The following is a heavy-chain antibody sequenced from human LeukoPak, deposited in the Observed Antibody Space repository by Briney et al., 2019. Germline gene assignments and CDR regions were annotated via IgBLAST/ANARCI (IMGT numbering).Heavy chain of an antibody. CDR3: ARGRTGAAALDF. CDR2: STHSGST. D-gene: IGHD2-2*01. CDR1: GGSFSGHY. Sequence: SETLSLTCAVYGGSFSGHYWTWIRQPLGKGLEWIGESTHSGSTNYNPSLKSRVTISVDTSKSQFSLKLTSVTAADTAVYHCARGRTGAAALDFWGPGMLVTVSS. V-gene: IGHV4-34*01. J-gene: IGHJ4*02.